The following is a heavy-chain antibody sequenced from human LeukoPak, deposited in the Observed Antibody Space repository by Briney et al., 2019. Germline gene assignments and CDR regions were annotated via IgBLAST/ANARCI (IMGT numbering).Heavy chain of an antibody. CDR2: ITTSDGNT. Sequence: GGSLRLSCAASGFTFSSYTMSWVRQAPGKGPEWVSTITTSDGNTYYADSVKGRFTVSRDNSKNTLFLQMNSLRAEDTAVYYCAKDGGLWVSAHWGDSWGRGTLVTVSS. D-gene: IGHD7-27*01. V-gene: IGHV3-23*01. CDR1: GFTFSSYT. J-gene: IGHJ4*02. CDR3: AKDGGLWVSAHWGDS.